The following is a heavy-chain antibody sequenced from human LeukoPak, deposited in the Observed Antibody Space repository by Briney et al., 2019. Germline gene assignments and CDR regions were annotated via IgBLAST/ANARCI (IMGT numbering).Heavy chain of an antibody. CDR1: GGSISSSGYY. V-gene: IGHV4-39*01. Sequence: SETLSLTCTVSGGSISSSGYYWGWIRQPPGKGLAWMGSIDSSGSTYYNTSLKNRVTISVDASKRRSSLKLSSVTVADTAAFYCARHNHGMDVWGQGTTVTVPS. CDR3: ARHNHGMDV. CDR2: IDSSGST. J-gene: IGHJ6*01.